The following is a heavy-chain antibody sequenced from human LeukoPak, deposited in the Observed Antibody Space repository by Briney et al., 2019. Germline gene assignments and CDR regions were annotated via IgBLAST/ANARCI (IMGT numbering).Heavy chain of an antibody. CDR2: INHGGNT. CDR3: ARGTPSGENDAAYHFDY. Sequence: PWETLSLTCAVYGVSFSGYYWTWIRQPPGKGLEWIGEINHGGNTNYNPSLKSRVTISQDTSKNQFSLKLKYVTAADRAGYYCARGTPSGENDAAYHFDYWGQGTLVTVSS. CDR1: GVSFSGYY. J-gene: IGHJ4*02. V-gene: IGHV4-34*01. D-gene: IGHD1-1*01.